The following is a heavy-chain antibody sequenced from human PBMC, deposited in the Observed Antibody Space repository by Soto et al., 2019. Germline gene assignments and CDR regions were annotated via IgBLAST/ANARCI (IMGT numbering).Heavy chain of an antibody. CDR3: AKGGPTIADAVDI. CDR1: GFTFSNYA. D-gene: IGHD1-1*01. V-gene: IGHV3-23*01. CDR2: IASSGAST. J-gene: IGHJ3*02. Sequence: EAQLLESGGGLVQPGGSQRLSCAASGFTFSNYAMNWVRQAPGGGLEWVSTIASSGASTYYADSVKGRFTISRDNSDNTLSLQINSRRIDDTAVYYCAKGGPTIADAVDIWGQGTRVDVSS.